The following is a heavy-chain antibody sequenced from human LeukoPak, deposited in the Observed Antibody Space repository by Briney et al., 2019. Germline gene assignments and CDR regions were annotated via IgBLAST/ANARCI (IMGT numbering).Heavy chain of an antibody. D-gene: IGHD2-15*01. Sequence: GASVKVSCKASVGTFSSYTISWVRQAPGQGLEWMGRIIPILGIANYAQKFQGRVTITADKSTSTAYMELSSLRSEDTAVYYCARARFEGSCSGGSCYSGPDYWGQGTLVTVSS. CDR1: VGTFSSYT. J-gene: IGHJ4*02. CDR2: IIPILGIA. CDR3: ARARFEGSCSGGSCYSGPDY. V-gene: IGHV1-69*02.